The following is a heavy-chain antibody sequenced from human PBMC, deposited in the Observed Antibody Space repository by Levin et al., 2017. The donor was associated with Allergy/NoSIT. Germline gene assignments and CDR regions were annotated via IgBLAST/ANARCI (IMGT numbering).Heavy chain of an antibody. J-gene: IGHJ4*02. V-gene: IGHV3-23*01. D-gene: IGHD3-22*01. CDR2: ISGSGGST. Sequence: GESLKISCAASGFTFSSYAMSWVRQAPGKGLEWVSAISGSGGSTYYADSVKGRFTISRDNSKNTLYLQMNSLRAEDTAVYYCAKDYYDSSGYYDYWGQGTLVTVSS. CDR1: GFTFSSYA. CDR3: AKDYYDSSGYYDY.